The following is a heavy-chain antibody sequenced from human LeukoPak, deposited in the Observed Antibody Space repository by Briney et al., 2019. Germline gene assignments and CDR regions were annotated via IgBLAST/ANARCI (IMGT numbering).Heavy chain of an antibody. CDR2: IYSGGST. CDR1: GFTVSSNY. D-gene: IGHD5-12*01. J-gene: IGHJ3*02. Sequence: GGSLRLSCAATGFTVSSNYMSWVRQAPGKGLEWVSVIYSGGSTYYADSVKGRFTISRDNSKNTLYLQMNSLRAEDTAVYYCARDPRGYERAFDIWGQGTMVTVSS. V-gene: IGHV3-53*01. CDR3: ARDPRGYERAFDI.